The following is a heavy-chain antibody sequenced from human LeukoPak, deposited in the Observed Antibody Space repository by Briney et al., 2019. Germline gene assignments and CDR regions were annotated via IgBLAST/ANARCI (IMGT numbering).Heavy chain of an antibody. CDR3: ASDKQLGGWFDP. CDR1: GGSISSGGYY. J-gene: IGHJ5*02. D-gene: IGHD6-6*01. CDR2: IYYSGST. V-gene: IGHV4-31*03. Sequence: SETLSLTCTVSGGSISSGGYYWSWIRQHPGTGLEWIGYIYYSGSTYYNPSLKSRVTISVDTSKNQFSLKLSSVTAADTAVYYCASDKQLGGWFDPWGQGTLVIVSS.